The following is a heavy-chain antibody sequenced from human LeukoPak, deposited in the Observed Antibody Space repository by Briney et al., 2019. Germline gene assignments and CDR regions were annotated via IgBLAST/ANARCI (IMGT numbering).Heavy chain of an antibody. CDR2: ISYDGSNK. CDR1: GFTFSSYA. Sequence: GGSLRLSCAASGFTFSSYAMHWVRQAPGKGLEWVAVISYDGSNKYYADSVKGRFTISRDNSKNTLYLQMNSLRAEDTAVYYCARETTYDSSGYFDYWGQGTLVTVSS. J-gene: IGHJ4*02. CDR3: ARETTYDSSGYFDY. V-gene: IGHV3-30-3*01. D-gene: IGHD3-22*01.